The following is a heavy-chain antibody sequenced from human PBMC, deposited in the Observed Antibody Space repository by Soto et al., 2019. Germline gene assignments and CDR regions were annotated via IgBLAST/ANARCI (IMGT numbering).Heavy chain of an antibody. J-gene: IGHJ6*03. Sequence: EVKLVESGGGLAQPGGSLRLSCAASGFTFSNYWMYWVRQAPGQGLVWVSRINSDGSVSRYADSVKGRLTISRDNVKNTLYLQMNSLRVEDTAVYYCARGDCVAGSCYSLAGSFYYYMDVWGKGTRVNVFS. CDR3: ARGDCVAGSCYSLAGSFYYYMDV. D-gene: IGHD2-15*01. CDR1: GFTFSNYW. V-gene: IGHV3-74*01. CDR2: INSDGSVS.